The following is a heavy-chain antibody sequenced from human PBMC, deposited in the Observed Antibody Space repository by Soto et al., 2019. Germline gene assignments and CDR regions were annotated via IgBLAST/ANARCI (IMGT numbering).Heavy chain of an antibody. J-gene: IGHJ4*02. CDR1: GFTFSSYD. V-gene: IGHV3-13*01. CDR3: ARGRANYDFWSGYGG. Sequence: EVQLVESGGGLVQPGGSLRLSCAASGFTFSSYDMHWVRQATGKGLEWVSAIGTAGDTYYPGSVKGRFTISRENAKNSLYLQMNSLRAGDTAVYYCARGRANYDFWSGYGGWGQGTLVTVA. CDR2: IGTAGDT. D-gene: IGHD3-3*01.